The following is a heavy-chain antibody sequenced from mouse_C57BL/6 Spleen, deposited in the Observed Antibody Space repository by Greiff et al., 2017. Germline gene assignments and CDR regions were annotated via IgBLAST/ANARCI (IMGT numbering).Heavy chain of an antibody. CDR3: ARRNYGSSYDFDY. J-gene: IGHJ2*01. V-gene: IGHV5-6*01. CDR1: GFTFSSYG. CDR2: ISSGGSYT. D-gene: IGHD1-1*01. Sequence: DVQLVESGGDLVKPGGSLKLSCAASGFTFSSYGMSWVRQTPDKRLEWVATISSGGSYTYYPDSVKGRFTISRDNAKNTLYLQMSSLKSEDTAMYYGARRNYGSSYDFDYWGQGTTLTVSS.